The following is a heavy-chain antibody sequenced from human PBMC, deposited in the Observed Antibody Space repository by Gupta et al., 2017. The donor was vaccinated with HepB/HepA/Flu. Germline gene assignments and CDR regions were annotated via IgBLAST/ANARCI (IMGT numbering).Heavy chain of an antibody. CDR2: IYSGGGT. V-gene: IGHV3-53*01. J-gene: IGHJ4*02. D-gene: IGHD4-17*01. CDR1: GFTVSSNY. Sequence: VQLVESGGGLIQPGGSLRLSCAASGFTVSSNYMRWVRQAPGKGLEWVSVIYSGGGTDYADSVKGRFTISRDNSKNTLYLQMNSLRAEDTAVYYCARDGTTVTSGYFDYWGQGTLVTVSS. CDR3: ARDGTTVTSGYFDY.